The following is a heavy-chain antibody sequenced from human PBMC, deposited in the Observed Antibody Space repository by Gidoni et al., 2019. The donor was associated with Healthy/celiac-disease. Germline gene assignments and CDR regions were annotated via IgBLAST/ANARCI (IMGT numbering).Heavy chain of an antibody. D-gene: IGHD6-19*01. CDR1: GFTFSSYW. CDR2: INSDGSST. Sequence: EVQLVESGGGLVQPGGSLRLSCAASGFTFSSYWMHWVRQAPGKGLVWVSRINSDGSSTSYADSVKGRFTISRDNAKNTLYLQMNSLRAEDTAVYYCARGGYSSGWYDYYYMDVWGKGTTVTVSS. CDR3: ARGGYSSGWYDYYYMDV. V-gene: IGHV3-74*01. J-gene: IGHJ6*03.